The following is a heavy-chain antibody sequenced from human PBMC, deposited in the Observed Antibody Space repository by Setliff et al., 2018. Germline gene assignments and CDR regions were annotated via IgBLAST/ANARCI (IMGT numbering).Heavy chain of an antibody. V-gene: IGHV1-18*01. D-gene: IGHD3-10*01. Sequence: GASVKVSCKASGYTFTDYGISWVRQAPGQGLEWMGWISPYTGNTFYAPQFQGRVIMTTDTSAKTAYMDLRSLRSDDTAVYYCATWLVAYFASGTFPFWGQGTRVTVSS. CDR2: ISPYTGNT. CDR3: ATWLVAYFASGTFPF. CDR1: GYTFTDYG. J-gene: IGHJ4*02.